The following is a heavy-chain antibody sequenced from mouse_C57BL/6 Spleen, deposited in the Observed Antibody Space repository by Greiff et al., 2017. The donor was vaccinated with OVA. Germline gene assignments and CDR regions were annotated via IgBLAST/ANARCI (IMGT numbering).Heavy chain of an antibody. V-gene: IGHV1-69*01. CDR3: ARWRYYGNYDYYAMDY. D-gene: IGHD2-1*01. CDR1: GYTFTSYW. J-gene: IGHJ4*01. Sequence: QVQLQQPGAELVMPGASVKLSCKASGYTFTSYWMHWVKQRPGQGLEWIGEIDPSDSYTNYNQKFKGKSTLTVDKSSSTAYRQLSSLTSEDSAVYYCARWRYYGNYDYYAMDYWGQGTSVTVSS. CDR2: IDPSDSYT.